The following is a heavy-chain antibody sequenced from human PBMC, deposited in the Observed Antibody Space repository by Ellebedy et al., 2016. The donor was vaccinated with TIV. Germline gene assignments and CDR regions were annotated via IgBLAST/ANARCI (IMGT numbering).Heavy chain of an antibody. J-gene: IGHJ4*02. D-gene: IGHD4-23*01. Sequence: GESLKISXAASGFIFSNYWMSWVRQAPGKGLEWVANIKGDGSEAYYVDFVKGRFTISSDSAKNSLYLQMNSLRAEDTAVYYCARSVAGFDSWGQGTLVTVSS. V-gene: IGHV3-7*04. CDR1: GFIFSNYW. CDR3: ARSVAGFDS. CDR2: IKGDGSEA.